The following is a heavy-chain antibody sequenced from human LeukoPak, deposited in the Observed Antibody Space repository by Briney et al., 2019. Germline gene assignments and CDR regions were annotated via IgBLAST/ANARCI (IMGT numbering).Heavy chain of an antibody. V-gene: IGHV3-48*03. D-gene: IGHD3-10*02. CDR2: ISSSGSTI. J-gene: IGHJ6*04. CDR1: GFTFDDYA. Sequence: GRSLRLSCAASGFTFDDYATHWVRQAPGKGLEWVSYISSSGSTIYYADSVKGRFTISRDNAKNSLYLQMNSLRAEDTAVYYCAELGITMIGGVWGKGTTVTISS. CDR3: AELGITMIGGV.